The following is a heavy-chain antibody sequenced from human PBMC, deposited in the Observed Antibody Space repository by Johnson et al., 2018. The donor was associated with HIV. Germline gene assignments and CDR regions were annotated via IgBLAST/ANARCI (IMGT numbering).Heavy chain of an antibody. CDR3: ARDAPRIDAFDI. J-gene: IGHJ3*02. CDR1: GFTFSSYA. Sequence: QVQLVESGGGVVQPGRSLRLSCAASGFTFSSYAMYRVRQAPVKGLEWVAVISYDGGDKDDADSAKGRFSISRDNSKNTLYLQMNSLRAEDTAVYYCARDAPRIDAFDIWGQGTMVTVSS. V-gene: IGHV3-30*04. CDR2: ISYDGGDK.